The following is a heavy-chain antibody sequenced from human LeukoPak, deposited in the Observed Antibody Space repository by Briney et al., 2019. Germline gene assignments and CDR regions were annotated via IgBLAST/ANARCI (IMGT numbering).Heavy chain of an antibody. J-gene: IGHJ5*02. V-gene: IGHV4-59*08. CDR2: IYYSGST. CDR1: GGSISSYY. Sequence: SETLSLTCTVSGGSISSYYWSWIRQPPGKGLEWIGYIYYSGSTNYNPSLKSRVTISVDTTKNQFSLKLSSVTAADTAVYYCARLRLLGATVRTCDPWGQGTLVTVSS. CDR3: ARLRLLGATVRTCDP. D-gene: IGHD4-17*01.